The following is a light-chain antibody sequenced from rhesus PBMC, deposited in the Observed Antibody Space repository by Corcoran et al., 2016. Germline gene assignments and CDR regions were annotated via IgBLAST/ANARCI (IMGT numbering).Light chain of an antibody. CDR1: QGSSSY. CDR3: LQHNSYPLT. Sequence: DIQMTQSPSSLSASVGDTVTITCRASQGSSSYLNWFQQKPGKAPKLLNYAASSMESGVPSRFSGSGSGTAFTLPISNLQPEDFAVYYCLQHNSYPLTFGGGSKVEL. CDR2: AAS. J-gene: IGKJ4*01. V-gene: IGKV1-28*02.